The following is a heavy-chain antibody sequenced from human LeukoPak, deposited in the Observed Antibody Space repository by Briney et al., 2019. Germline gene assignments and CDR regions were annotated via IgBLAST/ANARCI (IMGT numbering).Heavy chain of an antibody. CDR3: ARGGVVPAAPKLNWFDP. CDR2: IYYSGST. J-gene: IGHJ5*02. CDR1: GGSISSGGYY. Sequence: PSQTLSLTCTVSGGSISSGGYYWSWIRQHPEKGLEWIGYIYYSGSTYYNPSLKSRVTISVDTSKNQFSLKLSSVTAADTAVYYCARGGVVPAAPKLNWFDPWGQGTLVTVSS. V-gene: IGHV4-31*03. D-gene: IGHD2-2*01.